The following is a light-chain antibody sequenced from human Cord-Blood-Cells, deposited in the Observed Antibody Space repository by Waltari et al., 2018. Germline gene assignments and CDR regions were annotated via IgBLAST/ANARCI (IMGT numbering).Light chain of an antibody. J-gene: IGLJ3*02. V-gene: IGLV3-27*01. Sequence: SYELTQPSSVSVSPGQTARITCSGDVLAKKYARWFQQKPGQAPVLVIYKDSERPSGMPERFSGSSSGTTVTLTISGAQVEDEADYYCYSAADNNRVFGGVTKLTVL. CDR1: VLAKKY. CDR2: KDS. CDR3: YSAADNNRV.